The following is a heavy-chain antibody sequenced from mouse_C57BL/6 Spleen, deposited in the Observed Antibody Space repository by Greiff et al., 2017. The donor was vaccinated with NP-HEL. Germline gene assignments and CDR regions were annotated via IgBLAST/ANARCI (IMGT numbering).Heavy chain of an antibody. CDR2: INYDGSST. J-gene: IGHJ3*01. CDR3: ARDDRYYGSSLFAY. CDR1: GFTFSDYY. V-gene: IGHV5-16*01. D-gene: IGHD1-1*01. Sequence: EVQLVESEGGLVQPGSSMKLSCTASGFTFSDYYMAWVRQVPEKGLEWVANINYDGSSTYYLDSLKSRCIISRDNAKNILYLQMSSLKSEDTATYYCARDDRYYGSSLFAYWGQGTLVTVSA.